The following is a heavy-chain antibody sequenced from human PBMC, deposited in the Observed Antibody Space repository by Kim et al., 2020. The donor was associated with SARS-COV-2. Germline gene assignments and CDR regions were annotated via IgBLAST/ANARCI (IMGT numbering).Heavy chain of an antibody. CDR2: ISASGGST. D-gene: IGHD1-26*01. CDR1: RFTFSNYD. CDR3: AKEQWELPAPFDG. J-gene: IGHJ4*02. V-gene: IGHV3-23*01. Sequence: GGSLRLSCAASRFTFSNYDMSWVRQAPGKGLQWVSGISASGGSTYHADSVKGRFTISRDNSKNMLYLQMNSLRAEDTAIYYCAKEQWELPAPFDGWGQGTLVTVSS.